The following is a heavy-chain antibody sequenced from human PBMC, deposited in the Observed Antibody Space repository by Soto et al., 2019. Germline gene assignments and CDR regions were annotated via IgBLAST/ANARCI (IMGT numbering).Heavy chain of an antibody. CDR1: GGSISGSTSY. J-gene: IGHJ4*02. CDR2: IYHSGST. D-gene: IGHD2-2*01. V-gene: IGHV4-39*01. Sequence: SETLSLTCTVSGGSISGSTSYWGWIRQPPGKGLEWIGSIYHSGSTYYSPSLKSRVTISADASKNQFSLKLSSVTAADTAVYYCATTHCSTTSCSSDYWDQGALVAVSS. CDR3: ATTHCSTTSCSSDY.